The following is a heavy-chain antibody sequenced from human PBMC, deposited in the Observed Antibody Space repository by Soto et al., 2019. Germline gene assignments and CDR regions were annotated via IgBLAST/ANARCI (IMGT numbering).Heavy chain of an antibody. Sequence: PSESLSLTCSLYRVSLSSYSLSWVRQPPGKGLEWVGAISASGATKYNPSLKSLVSISVDTTKTQYSLKLTSLTAADTAVYYGARAPKVSGAAQTRPDFWGQGSLVTVSS. CDR2: ISASGAT. CDR3: ARAPKVSGAAQTRPDF. J-gene: IGHJ4*02. D-gene: IGHD6-25*01. CDR1: RVSLSSYS. V-gene: IGHV4-34*01.